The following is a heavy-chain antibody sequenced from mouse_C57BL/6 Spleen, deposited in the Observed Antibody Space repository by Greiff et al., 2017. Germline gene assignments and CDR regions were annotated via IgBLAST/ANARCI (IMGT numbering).Heavy chain of an antibody. CDR3: ARRYYGSSYDAMDY. Sequence: EVQVVESGGGLVKPGGSLKLSCAASGFTFSDYGMNWVRQAPEKGLEWVAYISSGSSTNYYPDTVKGRFTISRDNAKNTLFLQMTSLKSEDTAMYYCARRYYGSSYDAMDYWGKGTSVTVSS. CDR1: GFTFSDYG. D-gene: IGHD1-1*01. CDR2: ISSGSSTN. J-gene: IGHJ4*01. V-gene: IGHV5-17*01.